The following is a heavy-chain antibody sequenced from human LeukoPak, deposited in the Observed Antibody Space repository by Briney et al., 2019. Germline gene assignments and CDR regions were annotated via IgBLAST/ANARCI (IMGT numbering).Heavy chain of an antibody. V-gene: IGHV1-2*02. J-gene: IGHJ4*02. D-gene: IGHD5-18*01. Sequence: ASVKVSCKASGYTFTGYYMHWVRQAPGQGLEWMGWINTKGGGTESAQKFQGRVTMTRDTSISTANMELNRLTSDDTAVYYCARSLPVDKNMVSDFWGQGALVTVSS. CDR2: INTKGGGT. CDR3: ARSLPVDKNMVSDF. CDR1: GYTFTGYY.